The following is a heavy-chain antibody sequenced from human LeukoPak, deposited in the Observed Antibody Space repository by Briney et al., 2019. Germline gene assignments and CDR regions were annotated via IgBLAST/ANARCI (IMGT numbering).Heavy chain of an antibody. CDR2: ISAYNGNT. J-gene: IGHJ4*02. CDR3: ARWAPLDYGDYGPHFDY. CDR1: GYTLTSYG. V-gene: IGHV1-18*04. D-gene: IGHD4-17*01. Sequence: ASVKASCKASGYTLTSYGISWVRQAPGQGLEWMGWISAYNGNTNYAQKLQGRVTMTTDTSTSTAYMELRSLRSDDTAVYYCARWAPLDYGDYGPHFDYWGQGTLVTVSS.